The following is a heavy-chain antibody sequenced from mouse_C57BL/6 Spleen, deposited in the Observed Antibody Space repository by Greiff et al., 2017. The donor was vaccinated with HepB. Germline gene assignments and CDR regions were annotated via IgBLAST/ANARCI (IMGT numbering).Heavy chain of an antibody. CDR3: VRDLYYFDY. J-gene: IGHJ2*01. CDR2: IRSKSNNYAT. CDR1: GFSFNTYA. Sequence: EVQVVESGGGLVQPKGSLKLSCAASGFSFNTYAMNWVRQAPGKGLEWVARIRSKSNNYATYYADSVKDRFTISRDDSESMLYLQMNNLKTEDTAMYYCVRDLYYFDYWGQGTTLTVSS. V-gene: IGHV10-1*01.